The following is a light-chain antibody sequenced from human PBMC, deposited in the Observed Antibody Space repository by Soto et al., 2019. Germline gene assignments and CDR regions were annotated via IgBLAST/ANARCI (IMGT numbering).Light chain of an antibody. J-gene: IGKJ1*01. CDR3: QQYYRWPQT. CDR2: GAS. Sequence: EIVLTQSPGTLSLSPGERATLSCRASQSVSSSYLAWYQQKPGQAPRLLIYGASTRATGIPARFSGSGSGTEFTLTISSLPSEDFAVYYCQQYYRWPQTFGQGTKVDIK. CDR1: QSVSSSY. V-gene: IGKV3-15*01.